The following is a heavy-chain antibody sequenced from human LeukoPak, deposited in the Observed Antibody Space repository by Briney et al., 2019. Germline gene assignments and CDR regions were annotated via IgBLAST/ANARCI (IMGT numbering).Heavy chain of an antibody. V-gene: IGHV3-66*01. D-gene: IGHD1-26*01. CDR2: IFSGGGT. CDR3: ARGELPDY. CDR1: GFTVSNNY. J-gene: IGHJ4*02. Sequence: GGSLRLSCAASGFTVSNNYMSWVRQAPGKGLEWVSVIFSGGGTYYADSVKGRFTISRDNAKNSLYLQMNSLRAEDTAVYYCARGELPDYWGQGTLVTVSS.